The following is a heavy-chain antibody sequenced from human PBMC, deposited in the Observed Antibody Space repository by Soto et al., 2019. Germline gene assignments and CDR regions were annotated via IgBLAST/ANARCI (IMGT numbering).Heavy chain of an antibody. CDR1: GGSISSADYY. Sequence: QVQLQESGPGLVKPSQTLSLTCSVSGGSISSADYYWTWIRQHPGKGLEWIGYIYYSGTTYYNPSLKSRLTISLDTSNNQFSLKLTSVTAADTAVYYCARRTRYYYGMDVWGQGTTVTVSS. V-gene: IGHV4-31*03. CDR2: IYYSGTT. J-gene: IGHJ6*02. D-gene: IGHD2-2*01. CDR3: ARRTRYYYGMDV.